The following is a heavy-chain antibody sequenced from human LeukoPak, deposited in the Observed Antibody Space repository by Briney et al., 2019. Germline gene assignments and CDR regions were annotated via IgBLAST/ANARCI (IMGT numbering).Heavy chain of an antibody. CDR1: GYTFTGYY. D-gene: IGHD2-2*01. CDR2: INPNSGGT. V-gene: IGHV1-2*02. Sequence: GASVKVSCKXSGYTFTGYYMHWVRQAPGQGLEWMGWINPNSGGTNYAQKFQGRVTMTRDTSISTAYMELSRLRSDDTAVYYCASHYCSSTSCLQEPFDYWGQGTLVTVSS. J-gene: IGHJ4*02. CDR3: ASHYCSSTSCLQEPFDY.